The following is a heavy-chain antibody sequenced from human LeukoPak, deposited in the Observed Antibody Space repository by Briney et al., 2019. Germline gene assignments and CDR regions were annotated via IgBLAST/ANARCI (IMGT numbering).Heavy chain of an antibody. V-gene: IGHV5-51*01. CDR1: GYSFTNYW. D-gene: IGHD3-10*01. Sequence: GASLQISCEGSGYSFTNYWIGWVRQLPGKGLEWMGIIYPGDSDTRYSPSFQGQVTISADKSISTTFLQWSSLKASDTAMYYCAASTYGSGSYVGFDSWGQGTLVSVSS. CDR2: IYPGDSDT. J-gene: IGHJ4*02. CDR3: AASTYGSGSYVGFDS.